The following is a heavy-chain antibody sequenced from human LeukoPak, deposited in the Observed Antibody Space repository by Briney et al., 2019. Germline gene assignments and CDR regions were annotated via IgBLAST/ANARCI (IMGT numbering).Heavy chain of an antibody. CDR3: AKGARSSGLLDY. V-gene: IGHV1-18*01. CDR1: GYTFTNYG. Sequence: ASVKVSCKASGYTFTNYGISWVRQAPGQGLEWMGWISTFNGNTNYAQKLQGRVTMTTDTSTTTAYMELRSLRSDDTAVYYCAKGARSSGLLDYWGQGTLVTVSS. CDR2: ISTFNGNT. D-gene: IGHD6-19*01. J-gene: IGHJ4*02.